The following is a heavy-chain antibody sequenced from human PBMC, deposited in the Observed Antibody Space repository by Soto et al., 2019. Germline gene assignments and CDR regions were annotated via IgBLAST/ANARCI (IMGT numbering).Heavy chain of an antibody. D-gene: IGHD3-9*01. V-gene: IGHV4-31*03. CDR1: GGSISSGGYY. Sequence: PSETLSLTCTVSGGSISSGGYYWSWIRQHPGKGLEWIGYIYYSGSTYYNPSLKSRVTISVDTSKNQFSLKLSSVTAADTAVYYCARDSRVYDILTGSGLRYYYGMDVWGQGTTVTVSS. CDR3: ARDSRVYDILTGSGLRYYYGMDV. J-gene: IGHJ6*02. CDR2: IYYSGST.